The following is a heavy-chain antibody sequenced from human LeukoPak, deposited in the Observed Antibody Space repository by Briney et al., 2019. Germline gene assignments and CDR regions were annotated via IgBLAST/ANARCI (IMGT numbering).Heavy chain of an antibody. D-gene: IGHD2-21*02. V-gene: IGHV4-39*01. J-gene: IGHJ3*02. CDR3: ARPCGGDCEDAFDI. CDR1: GGSISSSSYY. CDR2: IYYSGST. Sequence: SETLSLTCTVSGGSISSSSYYWGWIRQPPGKGLEWIGSIYYSGSTYYNPSLKSRVTISVDTSKNQFSLKLSSVTAADTAVYYCARPCGGDCEDAFDIWAKGQWSPSLQ.